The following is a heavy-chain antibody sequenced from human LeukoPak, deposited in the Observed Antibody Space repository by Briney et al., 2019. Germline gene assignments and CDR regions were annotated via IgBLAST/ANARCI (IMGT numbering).Heavy chain of an antibody. CDR3: ARGMTTVTTHAFDI. Sequence: GASVEVSCKASGYTFTSYAMHWVRQAPGQRLEWMGWINAGNGNTKYSQKFQGRVTITADESTSTAYMELSSLRSEDTAVFYCARGMTTVTTHAFDIWGXGTMVTVSS. CDR2: INAGNGNT. J-gene: IGHJ3*02. D-gene: IGHD4-11*01. CDR1: GYTFTSYA. V-gene: IGHV1-3*01.